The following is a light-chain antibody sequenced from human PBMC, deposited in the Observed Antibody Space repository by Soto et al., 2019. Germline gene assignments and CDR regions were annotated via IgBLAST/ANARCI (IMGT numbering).Light chain of an antibody. Sequence: EVVMTQSPATLSVSPGERATLSCRASQSVSSKLAWYQQKPGQAPRLLLYGASTRATGIPARFSGSVSGTEFTLTISSLQSEDFAVYYCQQYNNWPPWTFGQGTKVEIK. V-gene: IGKV3-15*01. CDR1: QSVSSK. CDR2: GAS. J-gene: IGKJ1*01. CDR3: QQYNNWPPWT.